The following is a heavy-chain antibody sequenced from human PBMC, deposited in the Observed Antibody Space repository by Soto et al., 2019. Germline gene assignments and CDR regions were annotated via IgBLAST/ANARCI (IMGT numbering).Heavy chain of an antibody. CDR3: AKDGESGTYYQGDAFDI. D-gene: IGHD3-10*01. CDR1: GFTFSTYA. CDR2: ISGGGGRT. Sequence: GGSLRLSCAASGFTFSTYAMSLVRQAPGKGLEWVSVISGGGGRTSYADSLKGRLTISRDNSKNVLFLQMDSLRAEDTAVYYCAKDGESGTYYQGDAFDIWGQGTMVTVSS. V-gene: IGHV3-23*01. J-gene: IGHJ3*02.